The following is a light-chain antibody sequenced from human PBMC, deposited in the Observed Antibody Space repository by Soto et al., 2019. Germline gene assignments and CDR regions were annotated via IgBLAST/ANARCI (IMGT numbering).Light chain of an antibody. CDR3: HQYGNSPFT. Sequence: EVVLTQSPVTLSLSPGERATLSCRASQSVGSPYLAWYQQKPGQPPRLLIYGASNRPPDIPDRFIGSGAGPEFTLTIARLAPEDSAMYYCHQYGNSPFTFGPGTKVDV. J-gene: IGKJ3*01. CDR2: GAS. CDR1: QSVGSPY. V-gene: IGKV3-20*01.